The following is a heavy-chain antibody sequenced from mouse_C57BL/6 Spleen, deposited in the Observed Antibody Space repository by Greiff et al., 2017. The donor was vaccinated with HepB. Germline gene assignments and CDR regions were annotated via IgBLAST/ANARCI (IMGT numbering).Heavy chain of an antibody. Sequence: DVQLVESGGGLVKPGGSLKLSCAASGFTFSDYGMHWVRQAPEKGLEWVAYISSGSSTIYYADTVKGRFTISRDNAKNTLFLQMTSLRSEDTAMYYCARPPTVVARYFDVWGTGTTVTVSS. D-gene: IGHD1-1*01. CDR3: ARPPTVVARYFDV. J-gene: IGHJ1*03. CDR1: GFTFSDYG. CDR2: ISSGSSTI. V-gene: IGHV5-17*01.